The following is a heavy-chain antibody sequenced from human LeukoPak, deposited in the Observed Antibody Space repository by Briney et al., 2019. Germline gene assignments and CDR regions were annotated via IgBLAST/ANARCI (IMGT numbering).Heavy chain of an antibody. CDR2: IYPGDSDT. CDR3: ALGVAGRFAF. CDR1: GYSFTTYW. Sequence: PGESLKISCKASGYSFTTYWIGWVRQMPGKGLEWMGSIYPGDSDTTYDPYFQGQVTISADKSISTAYLQWNSLKASDTAMYYCALGVAGRFAFWGQGTLVTVSS. J-gene: IGHJ4*02. V-gene: IGHV5-51*01. D-gene: IGHD6-19*01.